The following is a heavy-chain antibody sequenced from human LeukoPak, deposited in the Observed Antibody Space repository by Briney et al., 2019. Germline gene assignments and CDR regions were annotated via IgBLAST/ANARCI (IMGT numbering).Heavy chain of an antibody. CDR2: IYTSGST. Sequence: SETLSLTCTVSGGSISSGSYYWSWIRQPAGKGLEWIGRIYTSGSTNYNPSLKSRVTISVDTSKNQFSLKLSSVTAADTAVYYCARRVVRGVINDAFDIWGQGTMVTVSS. D-gene: IGHD3-10*01. CDR3: ARRVVRGVINDAFDI. CDR1: GGSISSGSYY. J-gene: IGHJ3*02. V-gene: IGHV4-61*02.